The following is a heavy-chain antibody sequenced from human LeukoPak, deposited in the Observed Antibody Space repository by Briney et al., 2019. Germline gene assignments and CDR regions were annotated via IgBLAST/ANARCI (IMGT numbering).Heavy chain of an antibody. CDR3: ASEMATIFDY. V-gene: IGHV3-48*01. CDR2: ISSSSSTI. CDR1: GFTFSSYG. J-gene: IGHJ4*02. D-gene: IGHD5-24*01. Sequence: GGSLRLSCAASGFTFSSYGMHWVRQAPGKGLEWVSYISSSSSTIYYADSVKGRFTISRDNAKNSLYLQMNSLRAEDTAVYYCASEMATIFDYWGQGTLVTVSS.